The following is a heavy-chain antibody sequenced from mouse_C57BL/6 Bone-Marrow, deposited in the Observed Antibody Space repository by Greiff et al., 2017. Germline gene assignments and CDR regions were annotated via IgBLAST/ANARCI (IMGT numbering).Heavy chain of an antibody. D-gene: IGHD2-2*01. CDR3: ARRGLRRRYWYFDV. CDR1: GYAFTNYL. CDR2: INPGSGGT. J-gene: IGHJ1*03. V-gene: IGHV1-54*01. Sequence: VQLQQSGAELVRPGTSVKVSCKASGYAFTNYLIEWVKQRPGQGLEWIGVINPGSGGTNYNEKFKGKATLTADKSSSTAYMQLSSLTSEDSAVYFCARRGLRRRYWYFDVWGTGTTVTVSS.